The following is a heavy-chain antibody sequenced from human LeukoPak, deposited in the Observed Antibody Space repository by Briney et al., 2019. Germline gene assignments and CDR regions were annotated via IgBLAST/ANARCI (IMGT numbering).Heavy chain of an antibody. CDR3: ARDRDGSGWPVLDAFDF. J-gene: IGHJ3*01. V-gene: IGHV3-74*01. D-gene: IGHD3-22*01. CDR2: INHDGSLT. CDR1: GFSFVNYW. Sequence: PGGSLRLSCAASGFSFVNYWMYWVRQTPGKGLVWVSRINHDGSLTTYADSVKGRSTISRDNNKNILYLQLNSLGAEDTAVYFCARDRDGSGWPVLDAFDFWGQGTTVIVSS.